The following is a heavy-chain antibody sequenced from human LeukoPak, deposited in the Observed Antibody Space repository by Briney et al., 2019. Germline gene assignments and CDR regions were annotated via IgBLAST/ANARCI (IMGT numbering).Heavy chain of an antibody. V-gene: IGHV1-2*02. D-gene: IGHD6-13*01. CDR3: ARRAAAGYYWYFDL. J-gene: IGHJ2*01. CDR1: GYTFTGYY. CDR2: INPNSGDT. Sequence: ASAKVSCKASGYTFTGYYIHWVRQAPGQGLEWMGWINPNSGDTGSARRFQGRVTMTMDTSISTAYMELSRLTSDDTAVYYCARRAAAGYYWYFDLWGRGNLGSVSS.